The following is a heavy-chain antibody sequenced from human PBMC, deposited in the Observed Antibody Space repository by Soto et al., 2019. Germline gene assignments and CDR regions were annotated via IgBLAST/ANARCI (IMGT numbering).Heavy chain of an antibody. CDR2: ITSDGRT. CDR1: GFTFSSYA. J-gene: IGHJ4*02. D-gene: IGHD4-17*01. CDR3: AKDYSTVTTDPLSVVLFDY. V-gene: IGHV3-23*01. Sequence: GGSLRLSCAASGFTFSSYAMSWVRQAPGKGLEWVSIITSDGRTYYADSVKGRFTISRDNSKNTVYLQMNSLRAEDTAVYYCAKDYSTVTTDPLSVVLFDYWGQGALVTVS.